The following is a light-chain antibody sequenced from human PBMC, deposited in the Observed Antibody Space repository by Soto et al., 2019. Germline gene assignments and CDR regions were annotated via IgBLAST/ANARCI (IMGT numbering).Light chain of an antibody. J-gene: IGKJ5*01. CDR1: QTVSSNY. V-gene: IGKV3D-20*02. CDR2: GAS. CDR3: QQRSNWPPIT. Sequence: EIILTQSPDTLSLSPGERATLSCRASQTVSSNYLAWCQQRPGQAPRLXXYGASTRAAGIPARFSGSGSGTDLTLTINSLEPEDFAVYYCQQRSNWPPITFGQGTRLEIK.